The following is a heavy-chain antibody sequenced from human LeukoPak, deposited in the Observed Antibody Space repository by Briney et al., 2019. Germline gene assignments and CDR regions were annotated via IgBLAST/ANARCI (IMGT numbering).Heavy chain of an antibody. D-gene: IGHD6-13*01. CDR3: ARVAAAGTWYFQH. CDR1: GLTFSSSW. Sequence: GGSLRLSCAVSGLTFSSSWMSWVRQAPGKGLEWVSAIGDTGGSTYYADSVKGRFTISRDNSKNTLYLQMNNLRAEDTAIYYCARVAAAGTWYFQHWGQGTLVTVFS. CDR2: IGDTGGST. J-gene: IGHJ1*01. V-gene: IGHV3-23*01.